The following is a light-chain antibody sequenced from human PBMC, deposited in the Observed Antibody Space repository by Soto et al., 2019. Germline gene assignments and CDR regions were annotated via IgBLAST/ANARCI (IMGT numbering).Light chain of an antibody. CDR1: SSDVGGYNY. V-gene: IGLV2-8*01. CDR3: SSYAGSNNVV. CDR2: DVI. J-gene: IGLJ2*01. Sequence: QSALTQPPSASGSPGQSVTISCTGTSSDVGGYNYVSWYQQHPGKAPKLMIYDVIKRPSGVPDRFSGSKSGNTASLTVSGLQAEDEADYYRSSYAGSNNVVFGGGTKLTVL.